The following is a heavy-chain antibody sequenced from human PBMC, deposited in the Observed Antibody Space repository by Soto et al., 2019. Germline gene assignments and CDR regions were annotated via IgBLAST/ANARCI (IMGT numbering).Heavy chain of an antibody. D-gene: IGHD1-1*01. V-gene: IGHV4-30-4*01. CDR1: GGSISNDNYY. CDR3: SRAQPISELDY. J-gene: IGHJ4*02. CDR2: IYYSGST. Sequence: TLSLTCTVSGGSISNDNYYWSWIRQSPGKGLEWIAYIYYSGSTYYNPSLKSRVTISVDKSKNQFSLKLSSVTAPHPAVYYCSRAQPISELDYWGQGTLLTVYS.